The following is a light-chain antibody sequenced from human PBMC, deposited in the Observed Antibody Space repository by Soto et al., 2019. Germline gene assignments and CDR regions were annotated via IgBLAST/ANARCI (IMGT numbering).Light chain of an antibody. CDR2: NAS. CDR1: QSVSSW. V-gene: IGKV1-5*03. J-gene: IGKJ3*01. Sequence: DIQMTQSPSTLSASVGDRDTLTCRASQSVSSWLAWYQQKPGKAPKLLIYNASSLESGIPSRFSGSGSGTEFTLTISSLEPEDVAIYYCQQYKIYPPLFGRGTKVDIK. CDR3: QQYKIYPPL.